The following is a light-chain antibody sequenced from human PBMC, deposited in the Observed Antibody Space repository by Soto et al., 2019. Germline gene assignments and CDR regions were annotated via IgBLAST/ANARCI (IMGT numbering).Light chain of an antibody. Sequence: EVVLTQSPGTLSLSPGERATLSCRASQSVSNNYFAWYQQKPGQAPRLLIFGSSDRATGIPDRFCGSGSGTDVTLTISRLEPEDFAVYYCQQYGSSPPYTFGQGTKLEIK. CDR1: QSVSNNY. J-gene: IGKJ2*01. V-gene: IGKV3-20*01. CDR3: QQYGSSPPYT. CDR2: GSS.